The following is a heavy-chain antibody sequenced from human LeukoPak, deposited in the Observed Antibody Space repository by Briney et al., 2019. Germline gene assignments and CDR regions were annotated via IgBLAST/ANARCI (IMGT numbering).Heavy chain of an antibody. J-gene: IGHJ3*02. CDR3: ARHKSSTSSTGSAFDI. D-gene: IGHD2-2*01. V-gene: IGHV4-4*09. CDR2: IYTSGST. Sequence: PSETLSLTCTVSGVSISSYYWSSIRQPPGKGLEWIGYIYTSGSTNYNPSLKSRVTISVDTSKHQFSLKLSSVTAADTAVYYCARHKSSTSSTGSAFDIWGQGTMVTVSS. CDR1: GVSISSYY.